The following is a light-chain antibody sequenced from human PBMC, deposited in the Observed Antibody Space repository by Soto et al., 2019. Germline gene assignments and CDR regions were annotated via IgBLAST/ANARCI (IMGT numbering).Light chain of an antibody. J-gene: IGLJ1*01. CDR3: VSFTSSTTYV. CDR1: SIDVGGSNF. Sequence: SALTQPASVCASPGQSITSSCTVTSIDVGGSNFVSWYQQHPGKPPKLIIYDVATRPSGGSNRFSGSKSGSTASLIISRLQTEDEADYYCVSFTSSTTYVFGSGTKVTVL. V-gene: IGLV2-14*03. CDR2: DVA.